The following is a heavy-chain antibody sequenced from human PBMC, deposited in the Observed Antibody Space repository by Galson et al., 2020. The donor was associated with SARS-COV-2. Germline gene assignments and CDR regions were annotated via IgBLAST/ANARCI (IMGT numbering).Heavy chain of an antibody. Sequence: GGSLRLSCAASGFTFSDYYMSWIRQAPGKGLEWVSYISSSSSYTNYADSVKGRFTISRDNAKNSLYLQMNSLRAEDTAVYYCARDLHGDYVYDYWGQGTLVTVSS. V-gene: IGHV3-11*06. J-gene: IGHJ4*02. D-gene: IGHD4-17*01. CDR1: GFTFSDYY. CDR3: ARDLHGDYVYDY. CDR2: ISSSSSYT.